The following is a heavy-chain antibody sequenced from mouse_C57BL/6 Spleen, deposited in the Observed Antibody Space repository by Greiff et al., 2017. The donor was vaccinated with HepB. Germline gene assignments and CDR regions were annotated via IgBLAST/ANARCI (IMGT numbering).Heavy chain of an antibody. CDR2: ISSGGSYT. CDR1: GFTFSSYG. D-gene: IGHD2-4*01. CDR3: ARFYDYDESAWFAY. J-gene: IGHJ3*01. V-gene: IGHV5-6*01. Sequence: EVQVVESGGDLVKPGGSLKLSCAASGFTFSSYGMSWVRQTPDKRLEWVATISSGGSYTYYPDSVKGRFTISRDNAKNTLYLQMSSLKSEDTAMYYCARFYDYDESAWFAYWGQGTLVTVSA.